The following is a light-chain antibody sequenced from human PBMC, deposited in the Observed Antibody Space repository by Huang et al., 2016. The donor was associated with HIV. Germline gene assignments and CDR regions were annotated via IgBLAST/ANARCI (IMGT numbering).Light chain of an antibody. CDR1: QSVSSY. CDR3: QHFSTPLT. V-gene: IGKV3-11*01. CDR2: DAS. Sequence: EIVLTQSPATLSLSPGERATLSCRASQSVSSYLAWYQQKPGQAPRLLIYDASNRATGIPARVGGSVSGTDYTLTISSLEPEDFAVYYCQHFSTPLTFGGGTKVEIK. J-gene: IGKJ4*01.